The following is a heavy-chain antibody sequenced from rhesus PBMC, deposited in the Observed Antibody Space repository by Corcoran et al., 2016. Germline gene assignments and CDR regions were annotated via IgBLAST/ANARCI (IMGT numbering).Heavy chain of an antibody. D-gene: IGHD1-1*01. CDR2: ISYDRSKK. J-gene: IGHJ6*01. CDR1: GFTFSSYG. V-gene: IGHV3-54*01. Sequence: EVQLVESGGGLVQPGGSLRLSCAASGFTFSSYGMSWVRQAPGKGREWVAVISYDRSKKYYEDSVKDRFTISSDNSKNMSYLQMNNLKLEETAVYYCARKNDWSYWESYGLDSWVPGVVVTVSS. CDR3: ARKNDWSYWESYGLDS.